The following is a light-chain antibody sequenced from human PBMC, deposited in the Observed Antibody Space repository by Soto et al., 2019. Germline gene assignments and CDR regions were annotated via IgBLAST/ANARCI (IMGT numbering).Light chain of an antibody. CDR3: SSYTSSSTLAV. CDR1: SRDVGGYNF. V-gene: IGLV2-11*01. J-gene: IGLJ2*01. Sequence: QSALTQPRSVSGSPGQSVTISCTGTSRDVGGYNFVSWYQQHPGKAPKLMIYDVSKRPSGVPDRFSGSKSGNTASLTISGLQAEDEADYYCSSYTSSSTLAVFGGGTKLTVL. CDR2: DVS.